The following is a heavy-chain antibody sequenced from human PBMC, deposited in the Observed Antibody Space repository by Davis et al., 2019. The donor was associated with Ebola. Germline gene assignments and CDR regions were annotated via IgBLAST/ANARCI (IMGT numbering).Heavy chain of an antibody. J-gene: IGHJ5*02. CDR2: INPNSGGT. Sequence: ASVKVSCKASGYTFTGYYMHWVRQAPGQGLEWMGRINPNSGGTNYAQKFQGRVTMTRDTSISTAYMELSRLRSDDTAVYYCARGCSSTSCYPNNWFDPWGQGTLVTVSS. D-gene: IGHD2-2*01. CDR3: ARGCSSTSCYPNNWFDP. CDR1: GYTFTGYY. V-gene: IGHV1-2*06.